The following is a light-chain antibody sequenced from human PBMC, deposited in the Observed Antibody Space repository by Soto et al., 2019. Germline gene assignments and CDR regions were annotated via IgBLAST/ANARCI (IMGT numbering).Light chain of an antibody. CDR2: EVS. V-gene: IGLV2-14*01. J-gene: IGLJ1*01. Sequence: QSVLTQPASVSGSPGQSITISCTGTSSDIGGYNYVSWYQQHPGKAPKLMIYEVSNRPSGVSNRFSGSKSGNTASLTISGLQAEDEADYCCSSYTSSSGYVFGTGTKVTVL. CDR3: SSYTSSSGYV. CDR1: SSDIGGYNY.